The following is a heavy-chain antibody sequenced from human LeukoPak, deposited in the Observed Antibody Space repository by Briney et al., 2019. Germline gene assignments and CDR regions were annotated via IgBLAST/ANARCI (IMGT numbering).Heavy chain of an antibody. D-gene: IGHD4-17*01. J-gene: IGHJ6*04. CDR2: INDSGST. V-gene: IGHV4-34*01. CDR3: ARQPTHNDSDCGEYATRGEACCYSMDV. CDR1: GGSLSGHH. Sequence: SETLSLTCAVYGGSLSGHHWSWMRQPPGKGLEWIGEINDSGSTNYNPSLKSRVIISVDTSKNQFSLKVSSVAAADTAVYYCARQPTHNDSDCGEYATRGEACCYSMDVWGEGTTVTVSS.